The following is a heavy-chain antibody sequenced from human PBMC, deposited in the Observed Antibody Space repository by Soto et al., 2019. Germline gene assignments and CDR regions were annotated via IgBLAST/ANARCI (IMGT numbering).Heavy chain of an antibody. CDR3: ARDTIFDLYYYYGMDV. J-gene: IGHJ6*02. D-gene: IGHD3-3*01. CDR1: GYTFTSYD. CDR2: MNPNSGNT. V-gene: IGHV1-8*01. Sequence: ASVKVSCKASGYTFTSYDINWVRQATGQGLEWMGWMNPNSGNTGYAQKFQGRVTMTRNTSISTAYMELSSLRSEDTAVYYCARDTIFDLYYYYGMDVWGQGTTVTVSS.